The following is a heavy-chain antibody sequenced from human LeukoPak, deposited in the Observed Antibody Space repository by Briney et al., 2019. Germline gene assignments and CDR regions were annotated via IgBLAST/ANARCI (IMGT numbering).Heavy chain of an antibody. CDR3: ARAGDYVWGSYRYKHYDY. Sequence: SETLSLTCTVSGGSISSYYWSWIRQPAGKGLEWIGRIYTSGSTNYNPSLKSRVTISVDTSKNQFSLKLSSVTAADTAVYYCARAGDYVWGSYRYKHYDYWGQGTLVTVSS. CDR2: IYTSGST. J-gene: IGHJ4*02. D-gene: IGHD3-16*02. CDR1: GGSISSYY. V-gene: IGHV4-4*07.